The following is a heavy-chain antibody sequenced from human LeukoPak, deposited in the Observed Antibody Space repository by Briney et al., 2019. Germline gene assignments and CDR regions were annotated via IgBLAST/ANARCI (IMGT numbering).Heavy chain of an antibody. V-gene: IGHV3-48*03. J-gene: IGHJ4*02. CDR1: GFTFSSYE. CDR2: ISSSGSTI. D-gene: IGHD2-8*01. Sequence: GGSLRLSCAASGFTFSSYEMNWVRQAPGKGLEWVSYISSSGSTIYYADSVKGRFTISRDNAKNSLYLQMNSLRAEDTAVYYCARAELVYAIRYFDYWGQRTLVTVSS. CDR3: ARAELVYAIRYFDY.